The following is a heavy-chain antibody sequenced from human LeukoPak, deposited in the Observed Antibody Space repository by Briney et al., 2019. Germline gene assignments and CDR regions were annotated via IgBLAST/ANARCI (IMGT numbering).Heavy chain of an antibody. CDR2: ISYSGGT. CDR3: ARRVIMSATGVPDTWLDP. CDR1: GGSISNYC. J-gene: IGHJ5*02. D-gene: IGHD2-8*02. V-gene: IGHV4-59*08. Sequence: SETLSLTCTVSGGSISNYCWNWIRQPPGKGLEWVGPISYSGGTKYNPSLQSRVTISIDTSKNQFSLNLSSVTAADTAVYYCARRVIMSATGVPDTWLDPWGQGILVTVSS.